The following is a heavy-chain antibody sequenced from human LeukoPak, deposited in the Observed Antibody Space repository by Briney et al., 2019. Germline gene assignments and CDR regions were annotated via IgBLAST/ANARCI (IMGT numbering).Heavy chain of an antibody. J-gene: IGHJ5*02. CDR2: ISAYNGNT. CDR1: GYTFTSYY. CDR3: AREGYSSSWYWFDP. D-gene: IGHD6-13*01. V-gene: IGHV1-18*04. Sequence: ASVKVSCKASGYTFTSYYMHWVRQAPGQGLEWMGWISAYNGNTNYAQKLQGRVTMTTDTSTSTAYMELRSLRSDDTAVYYCAREGYSSSWYWFDPWGQGTLVTVSS.